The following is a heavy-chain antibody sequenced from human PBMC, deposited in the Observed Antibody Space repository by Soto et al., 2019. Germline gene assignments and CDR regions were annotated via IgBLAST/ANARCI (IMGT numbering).Heavy chain of an antibody. Sequence: QVQLQQWGAGLLKPSETLSLTCAVYGGSFSGYYWSWIRQPPGKGLEWIGEINHSGSTNYNPSLNSRVTLSVDTSKNHFSLKRSSVAAADTAVYYCARTYSSSWSPFEYWGQGTLVTVSS. V-gene: IGHV4-34*01. CDR1: GGSFSGYY. J-gene: IGHJ4*02. CDR3: ARTYSSSWSPFEY. CDR2: INHSGST. D-gene: IGHD6-13*01.